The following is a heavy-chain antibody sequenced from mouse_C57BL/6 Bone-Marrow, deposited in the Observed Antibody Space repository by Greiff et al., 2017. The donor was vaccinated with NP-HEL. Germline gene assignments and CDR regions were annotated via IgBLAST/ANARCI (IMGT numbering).Heavy chain of an antibody. D-gene: IGHD2-1*01. V-gene: IGHV2-2*01. Sequence: QVQLKQSGPGLVQPSQSLSITCTVSGFSLTSYGVHWVRQSPGKGLEWLGVIWSGGSTDYNAAFISRLSISKDNSKSQVFFKMNSLQADDTAIYYCARKNGGNYTWFAYWGQGTLVTVSA. J-gene: IGHJ3*01. CDR2: IWSGGST. CDR3: ARKNGGNYTWFAY. CDR1: GFSLTSYG.